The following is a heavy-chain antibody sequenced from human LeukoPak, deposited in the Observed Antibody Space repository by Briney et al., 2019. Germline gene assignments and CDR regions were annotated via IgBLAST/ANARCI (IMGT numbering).Heavy chain of an antibody. D-gene: IGHD5-18*01. CDR2: IYYSGST. J-gene: IGHJ4*02. CDR3: ASGYSYDNFDY. CDR1: GFTFSSYW. Sequence: GSLRLSCAASGFTFSSYWMSWIRQPPGKGLEWIGYIYYSGSTNYNPSLKSRVTISVDTSKNQFSLKLSSVTAADTAVYYCASGYSYDNFDYWGQGTLVTVSS. V-gene: IGHV4-59*01.